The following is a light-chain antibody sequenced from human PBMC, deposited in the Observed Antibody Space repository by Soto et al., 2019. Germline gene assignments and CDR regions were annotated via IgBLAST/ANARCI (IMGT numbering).Light chain of an antibody. J-gene: IGKJ1*01. V-gene: IGKV1-39*01. Sequence: DIQVTQSPSSLSASVGDRVTITCRASQSISSYLNWYRQKPGRAPNLLIYAASKLQSGVPSRFSGSGSGTDFTLTISSLQPGDFAIYYCHQSYSGPWTFGQGTKVEIK. CDR3: HQSYSGPWT. CDR1: QSISSY. CDR2: AAS.